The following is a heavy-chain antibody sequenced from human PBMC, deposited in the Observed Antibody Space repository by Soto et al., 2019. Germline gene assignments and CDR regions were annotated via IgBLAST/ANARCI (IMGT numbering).Heavy chain of an antibody. CDR3: ARHLGVAVAGTRWYFDL. Sequence: GESLKISCEASGYRFTTYWIGWVRQMPGKGLEWMGIIYPGDSETRYNPSFQGHVTISVDKSSNTAYLQWSSLKASDTATYYCARHLGVAVAGTRWYFDLWGRGTLVTVSS. V-gene: IGHV5-51*01. CDR2: IYPGDSET. J-gene: IGHJ2*01. CDR1: GYRFTTYW. D-gene: IGHD6-19*01.